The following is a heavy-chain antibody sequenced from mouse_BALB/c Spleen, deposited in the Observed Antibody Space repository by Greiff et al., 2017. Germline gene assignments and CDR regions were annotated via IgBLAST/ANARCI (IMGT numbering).Heavy chain of an antibody. V-gene: IGHV2-2*02. D-gene: IGHD2-4*01. CDR1: GFSLTSYG. CDR3: ARNSRLRQGYYLDY. Sequence: VQLQESGPGLVQPSQSLSITCTVSGFSLTSYGVHWVRQSPGKGLEWLGVIWSGGSTDYNAAFISRLSISKDNSKSQVFFKMNSLQANDTAIYYCARNSRLRQGYYLDYWGQGTTLTVSS. J-gene: IGHJ2*01. CDR2: IWSGGST.